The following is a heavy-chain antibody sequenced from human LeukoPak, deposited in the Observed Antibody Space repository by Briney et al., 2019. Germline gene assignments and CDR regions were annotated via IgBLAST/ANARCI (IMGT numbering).Heavy chain of an antibody. Sequence: PGGCLRLSCVVSGLTFSHSFFHWVRQAPGKGLEWVAFVQGGGDNMYYADSVKGRFMISRDNSKNTVSLLMNSLRTEDTAVYYCAKEDRGFGDCLDIRGRGTPVTVS. D-gene: IGHD3-10*01. CDR3: AKEDRGFGDCLDI. J-gene: IGHJ3*02. CDR1: GLTFSHSF. V-gene: IGHV3-30*02. CDR2: VQGGGDNM.